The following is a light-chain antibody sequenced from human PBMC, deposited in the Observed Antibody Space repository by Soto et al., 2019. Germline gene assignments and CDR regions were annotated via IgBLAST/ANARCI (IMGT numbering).Light chain of an antibody. CDR3: HQYGTSLLT. V-gene: IGKV3-20*01. Sequence: IVLSHSPCTVSLSPLEAVTLSFMSSETVGRAYFAWYQQRPGQTPRLLLYGASNRAADIPDRFSGSGSEADFTLTISRLEPGDSAVYYCHQYGTSLLTFGGGTKVDIK. CDR2: GAS. CDR1: ETVGRAY. J-gene: IGKJ4*01.